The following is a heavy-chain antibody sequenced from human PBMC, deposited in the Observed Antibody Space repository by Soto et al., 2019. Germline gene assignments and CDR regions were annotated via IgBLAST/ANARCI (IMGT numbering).Heavy chain of an antibody. V-gene: IGHV6-1*01. CDR1: GDSVSGNSAA. Sequence: QVQLQESGPGLVKPSQTLSVTCAISGDSVSGNSAAWNWIRLSPSRGLEWLARTYYRSRWYNDYAVSVRSRITVNADTSKNPFSLQLTSVTLEDTAIYYCAGTTSHHWLYMDVWGRGTTVTVSS. CDR2: TYYRSRWYN. J-gene: IGHJ6*03. CDR3: AGTTSHHWLYMDV. D-gene: IGHD1-1*01.